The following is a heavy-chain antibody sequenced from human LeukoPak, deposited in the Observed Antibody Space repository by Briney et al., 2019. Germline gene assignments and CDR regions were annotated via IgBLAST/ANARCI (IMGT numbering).Heavy chain of an antibody. D-gene: IGHD3-9*01. CDR1: GDSVSRNTAG. J-gene: IGHJ4*02. CDR3: ARDLGDYEIYAFGY. Sequence: SQTLSLTCAISGDSVSRNTAGWNWIRQSPSRGLEWLGRTYYRSKWYSDFAPSVRNRITINPDTSKNQFSLQLNSVTPEDTAVYYCARDLGDYEIYAFGYWGPGALVNVAS. V-gene: IGHV6-1*01. CDR2: TYYRSKWYS.